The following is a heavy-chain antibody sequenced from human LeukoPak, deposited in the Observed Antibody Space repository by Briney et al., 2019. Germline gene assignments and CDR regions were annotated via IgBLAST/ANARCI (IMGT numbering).Heavy chain of an antibody. CDR2: ISSSGSTI. CDR3: AVDQPLLRV. V-gene: IGHV3-48*04. Sequence: GRSLRLSCAASGFTFSSYGMHWVRQAPGKGLEWVSYISSSGSTIYYADSVKGRFTISRDNAKNSLYLQMNSLRAEDTAVYYCAVDQPLLRVGGQGTLVTVSS. CDR1: GFTFSSYG. D-gene: IGHD2-15*01. J-gene: IGHJ4*02.